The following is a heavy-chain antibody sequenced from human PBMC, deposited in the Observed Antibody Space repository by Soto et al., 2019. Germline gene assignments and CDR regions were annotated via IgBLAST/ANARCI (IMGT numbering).Heavy chain of an antibody. CDR2: IFSNDEK. D-gene: IGHD5-12*01. Sequence: QVTLKESGPVLVKPTETLTLTCTVSGFSLSNARMGVSWIRQPPGKALEWLAHIFSNDEKSYSTSLKSRLTISKDTSKSQVVLTMTNMDPADTATYYCARFQIPVDIEATTYEFDYWGQGTLVTVSS. V-gene: IGHV2-26*01. CDR3: ARFQIPVDIEATTYEFDY. CDR1: GFSLSNARMG. J-gene: IGHJ4*02.